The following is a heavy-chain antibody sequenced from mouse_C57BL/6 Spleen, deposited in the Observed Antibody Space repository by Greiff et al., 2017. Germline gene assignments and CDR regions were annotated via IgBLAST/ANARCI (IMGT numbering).Heavy chain of an antibody. Sequence: EVKLMESGGGLVQPGGSLKLSCAASGFTFSDYYMYWVRQTPEKRLEWVAYISNGGGSTYYPDTVKGRFTISRDNAKNTLYLQMSRLKSEDTAMYYCARRARFVNDLDVWGTGTTVTVSS. V-gene: IGHV5-12*01. CDR1: GFTFSDYY. CDR3: ARRARFVNDLDV. CDR2: ISNGGGST. J-gene: IGHJ1*03. D-gene: IGHD3-1*01.